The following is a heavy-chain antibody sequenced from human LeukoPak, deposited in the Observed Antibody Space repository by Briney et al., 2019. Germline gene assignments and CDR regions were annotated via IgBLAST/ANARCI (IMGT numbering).Heavy chain of an antibody. Sequence: PSETLSLTCTVSGASITTYYWSWICQPPGKGLEWIGYIYFSGTTNYNPTLQSRVTISLDASNKQFSLRLNSVTAADTAVYYCARDYGAFGVWGQGTTVTVSS. V-gene: IGHV4-59*01. CDR3: ARDYGAFGV. CDR1: GASITTYY. D-gene: IGHD3-10*01. CDR2: IYFSGTT. J-gene: IGHJ6*02.